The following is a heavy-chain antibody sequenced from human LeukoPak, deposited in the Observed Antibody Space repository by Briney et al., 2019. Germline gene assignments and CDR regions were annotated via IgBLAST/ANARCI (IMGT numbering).Heavy chain of an antibody. J-gene: IGHJ4*02. V-gene: IGHV3-21*01. CDR1: GFTFSSYS. Sequence: GGSLRLPCAASGFTFSSYSMNWVRQAPGKGLEWVSSISSSSSYIYYADSVKGRFTISRDNAKNSLYLQMNSLRAEDTAVYYCARDSIAALGDFDYWGQGTLVTVSS. CDR2: ISSSSSYI. D-gene: IGHD6-6*01. CDR3: ARDSIAALGDFDY.